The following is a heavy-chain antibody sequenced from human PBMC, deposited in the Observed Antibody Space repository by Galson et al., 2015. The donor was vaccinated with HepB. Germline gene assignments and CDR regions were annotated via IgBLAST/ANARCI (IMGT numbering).Heavy chain of an antibody. Sequence: SLTCTVSGGSISSSSYYWGWLRQPPGKGLEWIGSFYYTGNTHYNPSLKSRVTISGDTSKNQFSLKLRSVTAADTAVYYCARHVGESGSYGMDVWGQGTTVSVSS. V-gene: IGHV4-39*01. CDR1: GGSISSSSYY. CDR3: ARHVGESGSYGMDV. CDR2: FYYTGNT. D-gene: IGHD2-15*01. J-gene: IGHJ6*02.